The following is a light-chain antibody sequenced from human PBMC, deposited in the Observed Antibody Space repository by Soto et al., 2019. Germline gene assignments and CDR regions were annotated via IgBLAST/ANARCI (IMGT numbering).Light chain of an antibody. CDR2: DVS. V-gene: IGLV2-14*03. CDR3: SSYTSVNLYV. Sequence: QSVLTQPASGSGFPGQSISISCTGTRSYVGGYEHVSWYQQHPGKVPRLIIFDVSSRPSGVSHRFSGSKSGDTASLTISGLQAEDEADYYCSSYTSVNLYVFGTGTKVTVL. J-gene: IGLJ1*01. CDR1: RSYVGGYEH.